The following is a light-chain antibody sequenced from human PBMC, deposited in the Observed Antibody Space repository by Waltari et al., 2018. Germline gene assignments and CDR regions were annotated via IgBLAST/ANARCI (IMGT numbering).Light chain of an antibody. J-gene: IGKJ2*01. CDR1: QSININ. V-gene: IGKV3-15*01. Sequence: EIVMTQSPATLSVSPGERATLSCRASQSININLAWYQQTPGQAPRLLIYGASTRATGVPARFSGSGSGTDFTLTISSLQPEDFATDYCQQSYSTPGYTFGQGTKLEIK. CDR3: QQSYSTPGYT. CDR2: GAS.